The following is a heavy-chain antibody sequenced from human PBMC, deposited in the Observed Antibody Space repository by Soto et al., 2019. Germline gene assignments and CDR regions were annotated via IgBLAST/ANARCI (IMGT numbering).Heavy chain of an antibody. V-gene: IGHV1-2*02. Sequence: ASVKVSCKASGYTFTGHYIHWVRQAPEQGPEWMGEIGPESGATRYAQKFRGRVTMTMDSSITTVYMELKNLSPDDTAVYYCGRGRSGQIVVFYWGQGTPVTVSS. J-gene: IGHJ4*02. CDR2: IGPESGAT. CDR3: GRGRSGQIVVFY. D-gene: IGHD3-3*01. CDR1: GYTFTGHY.